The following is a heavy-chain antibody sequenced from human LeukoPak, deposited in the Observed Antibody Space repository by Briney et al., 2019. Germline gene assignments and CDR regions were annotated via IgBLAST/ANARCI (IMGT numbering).Heavy chain of an antibody. CDR3: ARRPTPGYFDL. J-gene: IGHJ2*01. Sequence: SETLSLTCTVSGGSISSSSYYWGWIRQPPGKGLEWIGSIYYSGSTYYNPSLKSRVTISVDTSKNQFSLKLSSVTAADTAVYYCARRPTPGYFDLWGRGTLVTVSS. CDR1: GGSISSSSYY. D-gene: IGHD4-23*01. V-gene: IGHV4-39*01. CDR2: IYYSGST.